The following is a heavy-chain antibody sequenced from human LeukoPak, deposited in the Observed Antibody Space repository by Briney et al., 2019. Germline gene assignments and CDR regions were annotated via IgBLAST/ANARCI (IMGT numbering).Heavy chain of an antibody. V-gene: IGHV3-7*05. CDR3: ATSRTLDH. CDR1: GFTFSSYW. J-gene: IGHJ4*02. Sequence: RAGGSLRLSCAAPGFTFSSYWMNWVRQATGKGLEWVANIKQDGSEKYYVDSVKGRFTISRDNAKSSLYLQMNSLRVEDTAVYYCATSRTLDHWGQGTLVTVSS. CDR2: IKQDGSEK.